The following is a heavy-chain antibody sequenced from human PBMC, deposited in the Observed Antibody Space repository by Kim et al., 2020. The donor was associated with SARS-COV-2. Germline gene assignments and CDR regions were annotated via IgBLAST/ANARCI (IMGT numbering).Heavy chain of an antibody. D-gene: IGHD3-10*01. CDR3: AKGPRYYGSGSYYSPYYFDY. Sequence: RFTISRDNSKNTLYLKMNSLSAEDTAVYYCAKGPRYYGSGSYYSPYYFDYWGQGTLVTVSS. J-gene: IGHJ4*02. V-gene: IGHV3-23*03.